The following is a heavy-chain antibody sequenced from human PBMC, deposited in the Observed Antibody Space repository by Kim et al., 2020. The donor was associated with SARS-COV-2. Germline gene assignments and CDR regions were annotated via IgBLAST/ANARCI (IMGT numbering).Heavy chain of an antibody. J-gene: IGHJ6*03. V-gene: IGHV1-69*04. CDR2: IIPILGIE. D-gene: IGHD5-12*01. CDR3: ARDVGYNSRGADYYMDV. Sequence: SVKVSCKASGGTFSSYAISWVRQAPGQGLEWMGRIIPILGIEKYAQKFQGRVTITADKSTSTAYMELSSLRSEDTAVYYCARDVGYNSRGADYYMDVWGKGTTVTVSS. CDR1: GGTFSSYA.